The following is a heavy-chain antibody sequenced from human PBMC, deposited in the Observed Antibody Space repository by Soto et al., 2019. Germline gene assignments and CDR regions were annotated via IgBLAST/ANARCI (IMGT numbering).Heavy chain of an antibody. D-gene: IGHD3-3*02. CDR3: ARDVEVISGEGPPFRHYYYYGMGV. J-gene: IGHJ6*02. CDR2: ISSSSSYI. Sequence: PGGSLRLSCAASGFTFSSYSMNWVRQAPGKGLEWVSSISSSSSYIYYADSVKGRFTISRDNAKNSLYLQMNSLRAEDTAVYYCARDVEVISGEGPPFRHYYYYGMGVWGQGTTVTVSS. V-gene: IGHV3-21*01. CDR1: GFTFSSYS.